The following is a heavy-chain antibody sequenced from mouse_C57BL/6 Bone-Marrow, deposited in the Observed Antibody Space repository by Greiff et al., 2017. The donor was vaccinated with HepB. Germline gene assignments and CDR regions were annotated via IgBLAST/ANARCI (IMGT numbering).Heavy chain of an antibody. CDR1: GYAFSSYW. Sequence: QVQLKESGAELVKPGASVKISCKASGYAFSSYWMNWVKQRPGKGLEWIGQIYPGDGDTNYNGKFKGKATLTADKSSSTAYMQLSSLTSEDSAVYFCARSRLMALDYWGQGTTLTVSS. D-gene: IGHD1-1*02. CDR3: ARSRLMALDY. CDR2: IYPGDGDT. J-gene: IGHJ2*01. V-gene: IGHV1-80*01.